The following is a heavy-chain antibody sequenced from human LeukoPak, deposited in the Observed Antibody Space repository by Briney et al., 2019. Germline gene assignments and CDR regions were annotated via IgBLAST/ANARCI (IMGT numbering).Heavy chain of an antibody. CDR3: ARGRKLAS. V-gene: IGHV3-7*04. Sequence: GGSLRLSCAASGFTFSNAWMSWARQAPGKGLEWVANINEDGSDKYYVDSVKGRFTISRDNAENSLYLQMNSLRADDTAVYYCARGRKLASWGQGTLVTVSS. CDR2: INEDGSDK. CDR1: GFTFSNAW. J-gene: IGHJ5*02. D-gene: IGHD6-13*01.